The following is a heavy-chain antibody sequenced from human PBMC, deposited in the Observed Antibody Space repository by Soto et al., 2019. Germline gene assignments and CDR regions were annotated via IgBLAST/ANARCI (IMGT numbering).Heavy chain of an antibody. CDR3: ARDRAIVVVVAATDWFDP. J-gene: IGHJ5*02. CDR2: ISAYNGNT. V-gene: IGHV1-18*01. Sequence: DSVKVSCKASGYTFTSYGISWVRQAPGQGLEWMGWISAYNGNTNYAQKLQGRVTMTTDTSTSTAYMELRSLRSDDTAVYYCARDRAIVVVVAATDWFDPWGQGTLVTVSS. D-gene: IGHD2-15*01. CDR1: GYTFTSYG.